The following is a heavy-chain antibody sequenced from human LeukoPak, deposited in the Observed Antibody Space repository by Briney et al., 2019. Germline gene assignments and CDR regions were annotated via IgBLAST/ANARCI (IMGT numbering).Heavy chain of an antibody. CDR2: IYYSVTT. Sequence: SETLSLTCTVSGDSISSSSYYWGWIRQPPGKGLEWIGSIYYSVTTYYNPSLKSRVTMSVDTSKNQFSLKLSSVTAADTAVYYCARGYYYGSGSYPSFFDYWGQGTLVTVSS. J-gene: IGHJ4*02. CDR1: GDSISSSSYY. V-gene: IGHV4-39*07. D-gene: IGHD3-10*01. CDR3: ARGYYYGSGSYPSFFDY.